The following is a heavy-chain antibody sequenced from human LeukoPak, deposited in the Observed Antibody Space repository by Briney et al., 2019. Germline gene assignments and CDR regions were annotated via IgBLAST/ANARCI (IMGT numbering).Heavy chain of an antibody. CDR1: GFTFSSYG. CDR3: AKLRGPSYSHYYFDY. J-gene: IGHJ4*02. CDR2: ISYDGSDK. D-gene: IGHD4-11*01. Sequence: PGRSLRLSCAASGFTFSSYGMHWVRQGPGKGLEWVAVISYDGSDKYYADSVKGRFTISRDNSKNTLYLQMDSLRAEDTAIYYCAKLRGPSYSHYYFDYWGQGTLVTVSS. V-gene: IGHV3-30*18.